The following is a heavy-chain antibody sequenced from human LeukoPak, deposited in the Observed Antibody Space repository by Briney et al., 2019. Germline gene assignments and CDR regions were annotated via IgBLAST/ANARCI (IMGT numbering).Heavy chain of an antibody. CDR3: ARPTSMIRMYGMDV. CDR2: VKGDETTT. V-gene: IGHV3-74*01. D-gene: IGHD3-22*01. CDR1: GFTFSSSW. Sequence: HPGGSLRLSCAASGFTFSSSWMHWVRQVPGKGLVWVSRVKGDETTTGYADSVKGRFTISRDNAKNTLYLQMNSLTVEDTAVFYCARPTSMIRMYGMDVWGQGTTVIVSS. J-gene: IGHJ6*02.